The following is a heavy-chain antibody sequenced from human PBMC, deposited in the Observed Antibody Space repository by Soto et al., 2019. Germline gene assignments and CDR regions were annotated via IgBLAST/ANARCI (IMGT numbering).Heavy chain of an antibody. D-gene: IGHD2-15*01. CDR2: ISSSSSTI. J-gene: IGHJ4*02. V-gene: IGHV3-48*02. Sequence: GGSLRLSCVDSGFIFSAHSMNWVRQAPGKGLEWVSYISSSSSTIYYADSVRGRFAISRDNAKNSLYLQMNSLRDEDTAVYYCARGYCSGGSCYSASDYWGQGTLVTVSS. CDR1: GFIFSAHS. CDR3: ARGYCSGGSCYSASDY.